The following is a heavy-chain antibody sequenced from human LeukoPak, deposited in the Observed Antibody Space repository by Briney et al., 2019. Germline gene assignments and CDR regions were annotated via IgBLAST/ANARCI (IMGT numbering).Heavy chain of an antibody. CDR3: ASLWDSSGYYSSPDY. CDR1: GGSISSSNW. Sequence: SEALSLACAVSGGSISSSNWWSWVRQPPGKGLEWIGEIYHSGSTNYNPSLKSRVTISVDKSKNQFSLKLSSVTAADTAVYYCASLWDSSGYYSSPDYWGQGTLVTVSS. J-gene: IGHJ4*02. CDR2: IYHSGST. D-gene: IGHD3-22*01. V-gene: IGHV4-4*02.